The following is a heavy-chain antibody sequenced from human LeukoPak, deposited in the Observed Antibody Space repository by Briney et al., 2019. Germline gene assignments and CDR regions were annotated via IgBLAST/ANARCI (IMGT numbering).Heavy chain of an antibody. CDR1: GYSFTNYG. Sequence: GASVKVSCKASGYSFTNYGLNWVRQAPGQGLEWMGWISAYNGDTNYAQQLQGRVTMTTDTSTSTAYMELRSLRSDDTAVYYCARVVEYQLLRNYFYYMDVWGKGTTVTVSS. CDR2: ISAYNGDT. V-gene: IGHV1-18*01. D-gene: IGHD2-2*01. CDR3: ARVVEYQLLRNYFYYMDV. J-gene: IGHJ6*03.